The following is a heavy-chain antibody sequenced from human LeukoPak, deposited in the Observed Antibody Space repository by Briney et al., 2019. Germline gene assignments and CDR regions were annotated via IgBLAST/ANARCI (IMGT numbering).Heavy chain of an antibody. CDR1: GFTFTSYA. CDR3: AKDYDRRSNHY. J-gene: IGHJ4*02. D-gene: IGHD3-9*01. V-gene: IGHV3-23*01. Sequence: PGGSLRLSCAASGFTFTSYAMSWVRQAPGKGLEWVSGISGSADYTYYADSVRGRFTISRDNFKNTLYLQMNSLRAEDTAVYYCAKDYDRRSNHYWGQGNLVTVSS. CDR2: ISGSADYT.